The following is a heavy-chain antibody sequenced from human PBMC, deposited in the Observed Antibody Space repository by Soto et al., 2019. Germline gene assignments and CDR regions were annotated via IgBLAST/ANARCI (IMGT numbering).Heavy chain of an antibody. Sequence: QMQLVQSGPEVKKPGTSVKVSCKASGFTFTSSAVQWVRQARGQRLEWIGWIVVGSGNTNYAQKFQERVTITRDMSTSTAYMELSSLRSEDTAVYYCAADPYSSSSFDYWGQGTLVTVSS. D-gene: IGHD6-13*01. V-gene: IGHV1-58*01. CDR3: AADPYSSSSFDY. J-gene: IGHJ4*02. CDR2: IVVGSGNT. CDR1: GFTFTSSA.